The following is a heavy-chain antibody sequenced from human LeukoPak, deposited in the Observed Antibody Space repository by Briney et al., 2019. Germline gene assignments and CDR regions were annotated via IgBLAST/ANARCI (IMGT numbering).Heavy chain of an antibody. V-gene: IGHV4-59*02. J-gene: IGHJ6*02. CDR2: VYYTGTT. CDR1: GGSVKNYY. Sequence: SETLSLTCALSGGSVKNYYWSWIRQPLGKGLEWIGYVYYTGTTSYNPSLKSRVTISVETSKNQFSLTLISVTAADTAVYHCARQSDPYYHYGLDFWGQGTTVIVSS. CDR3: ARQSDPYYHYGLDF.